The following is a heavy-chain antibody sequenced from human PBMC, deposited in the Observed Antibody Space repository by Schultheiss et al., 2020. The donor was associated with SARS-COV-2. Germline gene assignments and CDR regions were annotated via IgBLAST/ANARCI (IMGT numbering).Heavy chain of an antibody. CDR3: ARYYGGNLYYYYGMDV. J-gene: IGHJ6*02. Sequence: GGSLRLSCAASGFTVSSNYMSWVRQAPGKGLEWVSSISSSSSYIYYADSVKGRFTISRDNAKNSLYLQMNSLRAEDTAVYYCARYYGGNLYYYYGMDVWGQGTTVTVSS. CDR1: GFTVSSNY. CDR2: ISSSSSYI. V-gene: IGHV3-21*01. D-gene: IGHD4-23*01.